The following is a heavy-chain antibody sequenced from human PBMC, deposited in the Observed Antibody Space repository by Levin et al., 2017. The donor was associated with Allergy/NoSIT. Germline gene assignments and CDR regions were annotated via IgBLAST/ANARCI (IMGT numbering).Heavy chain of an antibody. CDR3: ARQPRYGSGSYPYNWFDP. CDR2: IDPSDSYT. V-gene: IGHV5-10-1*01. D-gene: IGHD3-10*01. Sequence: GGSLRLSCKGSGYSFTSYWISWVRQMPGKGLEWMGRIDPSDSYTNYSPSFQGHVTISADKSISTAYLQWSSLKASDTAMYYCARQPRYGSGSYPYNWFDPWGQGTLVTVSS. J-gene: IGHJ5*02. CDR1: GYSFTSYW.